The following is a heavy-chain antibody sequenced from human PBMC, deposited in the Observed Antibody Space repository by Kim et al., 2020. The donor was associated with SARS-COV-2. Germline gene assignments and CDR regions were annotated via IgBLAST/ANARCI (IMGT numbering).Heavy chain of an antibody. V-gene: IGHV3-74*01. J-gene: IGHJ4*02. Sequence: GGSLRLSCAASGFSFSDYWMHWVRQAPGKGLVWVSRISRDGRTTHYADSVRGRFTITRDNAKNTVYLQTDSLSAEDTAIYYCAGGIDYWGQGTLVTVSS. CDR1: GFSFSDYW. CDR2: ISRDGRTT. D-gene: IGHD3-16*01. CDR3: AGGIDY.